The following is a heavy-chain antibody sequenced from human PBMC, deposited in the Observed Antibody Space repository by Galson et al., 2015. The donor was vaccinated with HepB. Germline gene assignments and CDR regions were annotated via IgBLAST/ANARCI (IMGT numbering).Heavy chain of an antibody. V-gene: IGHV4-38-2*02. D-gene: IGHD1-1*01. J-gene: IGHJ4*02. Sequence: ETLSLTCAVSGYSITSGYHWGWIRQPPGKGLEWIGSFYHSGTTYYNPSLKSRVTISEDTSKNQFSLKLSSVTAADTAVYYYAGDLEGLVDFWGQGTLVTVSS. CDR3: AGDLEGLVDF. CDR1: GYSITSGYH. CDR2: FYHSGTT.